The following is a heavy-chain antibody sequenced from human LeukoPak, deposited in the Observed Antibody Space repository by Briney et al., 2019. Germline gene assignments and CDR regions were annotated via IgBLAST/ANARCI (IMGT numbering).Heavy chain of an antibody. J-gene: IGHJ5*02. CDR1: GGSISSYY. D-gene: IGHD3-22*01. V-gene: IGHV4-59*01. Sequence: PSETLSLTCTVSGGSISSYYWSWIRQPPGKGLEWIGYIYYSGSTNYNPSLKSRVTISVDTSKNQFSLKLSSVTAADTAVYYCARICDPSGYYPGGFDPWGQGALVTVSS. CDR3: ARICDPSGYYPGGFDP. CDR2: IYYSGST.